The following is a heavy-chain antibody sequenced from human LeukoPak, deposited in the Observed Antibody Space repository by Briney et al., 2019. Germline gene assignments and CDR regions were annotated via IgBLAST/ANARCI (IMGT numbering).Heavy chain of an antibody. V-gene: IGHV3-7*01. CDR1: GFTFSTYL. J-gene: IGHJ4*02. Sequence: GGSLRLSGAASGFTFSTYLMSWVRQGPGKGLEWVANIKEDGSEKYYGDSVKGPFNITRDNAENSLYLQMTSLSAEDRAVYYCARDSSGYQWGQGTLVTVSS. CDR3: ARDSSGYQ. CDR2: IKEDGSEK. D-gene: IGHD3-22*01.